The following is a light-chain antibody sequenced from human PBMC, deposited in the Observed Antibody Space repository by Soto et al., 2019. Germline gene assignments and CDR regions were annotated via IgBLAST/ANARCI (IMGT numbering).Light chain of an antibody. CDR2: VAS. J-gene: IGKJ1*01. CDR3: QQYGSSPPT. Sequence: DIQMTQSPSSVSASVGDRVTISCRASQGITSWLAWYQQKPGEAPKLLMYVASTLQSGVPSRFSGSGSGTDFTLTINRLEPEDFALYYCQQYGSSPPTFGQGTKVDIK. V-gene: IGKV1-12*01. CDR1: QGITSW.